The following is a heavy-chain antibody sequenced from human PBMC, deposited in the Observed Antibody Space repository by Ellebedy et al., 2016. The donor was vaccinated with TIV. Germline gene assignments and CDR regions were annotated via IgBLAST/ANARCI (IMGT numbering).Heavy chain of an antibody. J-gene: IGHJ4*02. CDR3: ARDRYGSNWYGFVDY. Sequence: GESLKISCAASGFTFSSYEMNWVRQAPGKGLEWVSYISSSGSTIYYADSVKGRFTISRDNAKNSLYLQMDSLRAEDTAVYYCARDRYGSNWYGFVDYWGQGTLVTVSS. D-gene: IGHD6-13*01. V-gene: IGHV3-48*03. CDR2: ISSSGSTI. CDR1: GFTFSSYE.